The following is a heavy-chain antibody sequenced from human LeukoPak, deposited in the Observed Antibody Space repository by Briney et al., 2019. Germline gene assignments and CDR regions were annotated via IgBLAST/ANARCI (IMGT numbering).Heavy chain of an antibody. D-gene: IGHD3-10*01. Sequence: EASVKVSCKASGYTFTGYYMHWVRQAPGQGLEWMGWINPNSGGTNYAQKLQGRVTMTTDTSTSTAYMELSSLRSEDTAVYYCARGRSGSGSYYIPPSDYWGQGTLVTVSS. CDR2: INPNSGGT. J-gene: IGHJ4*02. CDR1: GYTFTGYY. CDR3: ARGRSGSGSYYIPPSDY. V-gene: IGHV1-2*02.